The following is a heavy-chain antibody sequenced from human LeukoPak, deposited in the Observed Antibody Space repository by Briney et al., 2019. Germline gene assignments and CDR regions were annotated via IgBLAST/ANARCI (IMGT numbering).Heavy chain of an antibody. Sequence: SETLSLTCAVSGGSISSYYWSWIRQPPGKGLEWIGYIYYSGSTNYNPSLKSRVTISVDTSKNQFSLKLSSVTAADTAVYYCARNGGYDFWSGYLGYWGQGTLVTVSS. D-gene: IGHD3-3*01. CDR2: IYYSGST. V-gene: IGHV4-59*01. CDR1: GGSISSYY. J-gene: IGHJ4*02. CDR3: ARNGGYDFWSGYLGY.